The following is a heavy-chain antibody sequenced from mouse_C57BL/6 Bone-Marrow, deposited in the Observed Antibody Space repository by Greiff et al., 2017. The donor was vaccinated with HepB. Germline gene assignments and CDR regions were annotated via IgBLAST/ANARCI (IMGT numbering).Heavy chain of an antibody. D-gene: IGHD1-1*01. J-gene: IGHJ4*01. CDR2: IDPENGDT. CDR3: TMGSSYDYYAMDY. CDR1: GFNIKDDY. Sequence: VQLQQSGAELVRPGASVKLSCTASGFNIKDDYMHWVKQRPEQGLEWIGWIDPENGDTEYASKFQGKATITADTSSNTAYLQLSSLTSEDTAFYYCTMGSSYDYYAMDYWGQGTSVTVSS. V-gene: IGHV14-4*01.